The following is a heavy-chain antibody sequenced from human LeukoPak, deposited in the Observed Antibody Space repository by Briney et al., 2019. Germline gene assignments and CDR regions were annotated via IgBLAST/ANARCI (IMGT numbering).Heavy chain of an antibody. CDR1: GYTFTGYY. D-gene: IGHD2-15*01. Sequence: GASVKVSCKASGYTFTGYYLHWARQAPGQGLEWMGGIIPIFGTANYAQKFQGRVTITADESTSTAYMELSSLRSEDTAVYYCATKLLGYYYYYGMDVWGQGTTVTVSS. J-gene: IGHJ6*02. CDR2: IIPIFGTA. V-gene: IGHV1-69*13. CDR3: ATKLLGYYYYYGMDV.